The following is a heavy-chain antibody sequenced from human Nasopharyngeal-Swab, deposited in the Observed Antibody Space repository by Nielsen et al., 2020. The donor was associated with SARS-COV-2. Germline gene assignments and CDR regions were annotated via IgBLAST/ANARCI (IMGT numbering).Heavy chain of an antibody. D-gene: IGHD1-26*01. CDR3: ARGSGPHGSWDF. CDR2: ISADGSST. V-gene: IGHV3-74*01. CDR1: GFTFSSFW. J-gene: IGHJ1*01. Sequence: GGPLRLSCAASGFTFSSFWMHWVCQVPGKGLVWISRISADGSSTSYADSVKGRLTISRDNARNTLYLQINTLTGEDTAVYHCARGSGPHGSWDFWGQGTLVTVSS.